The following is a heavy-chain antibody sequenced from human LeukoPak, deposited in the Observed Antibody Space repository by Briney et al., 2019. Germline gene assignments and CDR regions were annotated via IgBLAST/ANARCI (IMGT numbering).Heavy chain of an antibody. V-gene: IGHV4-34*01. Sequence: SETLSLTCAVYGGSFSGYYWSWIRQPPGKGLEWLGEINHSGSTNYNPSLKSRVTISVDTSKNQFSLKLSSVTAADTAVYYCARHRPGYSSGWYWGNWFDPWGQGTLLTVSS. D-gene: IGHD6-19*01. CDR1: GGSFSGYY. CDR3: ARHRPGYSSGWYWGNWFDP. CDR2: INHSGST. J-gene: IGHJ5*02.